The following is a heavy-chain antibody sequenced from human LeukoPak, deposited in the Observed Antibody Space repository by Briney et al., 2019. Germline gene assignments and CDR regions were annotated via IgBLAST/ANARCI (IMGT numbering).Heavy chain of an antibody. CDR1: GGSFSSYA. CDR3: AGYGPPLDYYFDY. V-gene: IGHV1-69*05. D-gene: IGHD3-10*01. Sequence: ASVKVSCKASGGSFSSYAISWVRQAPGQGLEWMGGIIPIFGTANYAQKFQGRVTITTDESTSTAYMELSSLRSEDTAVYYCAGYGPPLDYYFDYWGQGTLVTVS. J-gene: IGHJ4*02. CDR2: IIPIFGTA.